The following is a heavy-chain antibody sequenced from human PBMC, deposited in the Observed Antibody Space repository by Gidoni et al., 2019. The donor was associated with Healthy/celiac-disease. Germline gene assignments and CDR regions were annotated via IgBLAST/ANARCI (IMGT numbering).Heavy chain of an antibody. Sequence: QLQLQESGPGLVKPSETLSLTCTVSGGSISRYYWSWIRQPAGKGLEWIGRIYTSGSTNYNPSLKSRVTMSLDTSKNQFSVRLNSVTAADTAVYYCARGSYTFYYDSEKDRGDAFDMWGQGTMVTVSS. J-gene: IGHJ3*02. V-gene: IGHV4-4*07. CDR1: GGSISRYY. CDR3: ARGSYTFYYDSEKDRGDAFDM. D-gene: IGHD3-22*01. CDR2: IYTSGST.